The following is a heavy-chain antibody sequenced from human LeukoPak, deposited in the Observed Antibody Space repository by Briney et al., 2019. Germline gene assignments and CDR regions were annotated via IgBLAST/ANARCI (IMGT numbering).Heavy chain of an antibody. CDR1: GGSISSYY. D-gene: IGHD6-13*01. V-gene: IGHV4-4*07. CDR2: IYTSGST. Sequence: KPSETLSLTCTGSGGSISSYYWSWIRQPAGKGLGWIGRIYTSGSTNYNPSLKSRVTMSVDTSKNQFSLKLSSVTAAGTAVYYCARDRGRQLVDYFDYWGQGTLVTVSS. CDR3: ARDRGRQLVDYFDY. J-gene: IGHJ4*02.